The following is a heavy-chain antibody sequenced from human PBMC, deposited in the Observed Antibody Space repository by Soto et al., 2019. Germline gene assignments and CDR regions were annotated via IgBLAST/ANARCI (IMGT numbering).Heavy chain of an antibody. D-gene: IGHD5-18*01. V-gene: IGHV6-1*01. CDR2: TYYRSKWYN. CDR3: SIVQTYSNRPNLLASPSQRSSDP. CDR1: GDSVSSHGVA. Sequence: TIALTCATSGDSVSSHGVAWNWIRQSKSRGLEWLGRTYYRSKWYNDYAVSVKSRITINSDTSKNQFSLHLNSVTPEDTAVYYCSIVQTYSNRPNLLASPSQRSSDP. J-gene: IGHJ5*02.